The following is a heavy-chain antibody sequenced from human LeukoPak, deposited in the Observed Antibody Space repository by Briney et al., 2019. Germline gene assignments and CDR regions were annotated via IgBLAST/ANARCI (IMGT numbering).Heavy chain of an antibody. V-gene: IGHV3-53*01. Sequence: PGGSLRLSCAASGFTVSSNYMSWVRQAPGKGLEWVSVIYSGGSTYYADSVKGRFTISRDNSKNTLYLQMNSLRAEDTVVYYCARSSDALLNYYYYYGMDVWGQGTTVTVSS. CDR1: GFTVSSNY. J-gene: IGHJ6*02. CDR3: ARSSDALLNYYYYYGMDV. CDR2: IYSGGST. D-gene: IGHD2/OR15-2a*01.